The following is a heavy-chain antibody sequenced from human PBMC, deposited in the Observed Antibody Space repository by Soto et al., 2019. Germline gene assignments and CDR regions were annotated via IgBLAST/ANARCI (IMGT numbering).Heavy chain of an antibody. D-gene: IGHD3-22*01. CDR2: ITSTSSTI. J-gene: IGHJ6*02. CDR1: GFTFSSYD. CDR3: ARDISYDSSGYQMRYYGMDV. V-gene: IGHV3-48*02. Sequence: GGSLRLSCAASGFTFSSYDMNWVRQAPGKGLEWVSYITSTSSTIYYADSVKGRFTISRDNAKNSLYLQMTSLRDEDTAVYYCARDISYDSSGYQMRYYGMDVWGQGPTVTVSS.